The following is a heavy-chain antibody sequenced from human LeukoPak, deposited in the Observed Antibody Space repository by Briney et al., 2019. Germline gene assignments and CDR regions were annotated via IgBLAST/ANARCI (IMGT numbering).Heavy chain of an antibody. J-gene: IGHJ5*02. CDR2: IYTSGST. CDR1: GGSISSGSYY. CDR3: ARELETGTTGWFDP. Sequence: SETLSLTCTVSGGSISSGSYYWSWIRQPAGKGLEWIGHIYTSGSTNYNPSLKSRVTMSVDTSKNQFSLKLSSVTAADTAVYYCARELETGTTGWFDPWGQGTLVTVSS. D-gene: IGHD1-7*01. V-gene: IGHV4-61*09.